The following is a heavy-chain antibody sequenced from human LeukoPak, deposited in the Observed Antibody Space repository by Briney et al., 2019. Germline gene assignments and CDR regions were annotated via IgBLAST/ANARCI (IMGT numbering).Heavy chain of an antibody. CDR2: ISSNGAVT. Sequence: SGGSLRLSCAASGFTFSSYAMAWVRQAPGKGLEWVSAISSNGAVTFYTDSVRGRFTISKDNSRNTLYLQMNSLRAEDTAVYYCAKVGGSSPIDYWGQGTLVTVSS. CDR1: GFTFSSYA. V-gene: IGHV3-23*01. D-gene: IGHD1-26*01. CDR3: AKVGGSSPIDY. J-gene: IGHJ4*02.